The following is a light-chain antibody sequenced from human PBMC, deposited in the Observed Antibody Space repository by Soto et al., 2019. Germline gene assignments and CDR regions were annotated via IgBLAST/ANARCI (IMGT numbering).Light chain of an antibody. CDR3: QKYSSVPV. CDR2: DAS. V-gene: IGKV1-27*01. J-gene: IGKJ3*01. Sequence: DIQMTQSPTSLSASVGDRVTITCRASQDIRNFVAWYQQKPGKAPKLLIYDASTFQSGVPSRFSGSGSGTDFTLTINSLQPEDVATYSCQKYSSVPVFGPGTKVEIK. CDR1: QDIRNF.